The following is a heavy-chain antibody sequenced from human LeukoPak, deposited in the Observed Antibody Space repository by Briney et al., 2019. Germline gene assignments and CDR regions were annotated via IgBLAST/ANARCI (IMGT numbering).Heavy chain of an antibody. CDR3: XXEGVFAHSSSXXGXFDI. CDR1: GFTFSSYS. J-gene: IGHJ3*02. Sequence: GGSLRLSCAASGFTFSSYSMNWVRQAPGKGLEWVSTXXXXXAATYYADSVKGRFTISRDNAKNSLYLQMNSLRAEDTAVYYCXXEGVFAHSSSXXGXFDIWGQGTMVTVSS. V-gene: IGHV3-21*04. CDR2: XXXXXAAT. D-gene: IGHD6-13*01.